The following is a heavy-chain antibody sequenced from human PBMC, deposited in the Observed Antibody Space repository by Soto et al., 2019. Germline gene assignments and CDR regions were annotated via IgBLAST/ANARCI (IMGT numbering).Heavy chain of an antibody. Sequence: ASVKVSCKASGYTFTSYGISWVRQAPGQGLEWMGWISAYNGNTNYAQKLQGRVTMTTDTSTSTAYMELRSLRSDDTAVYYCAREVDTAMVSASGILDYWGQGTLVTVSS. CDR3: AREVDTAMVSASGILDY. CDR1: GYTFTSYG. CDR2: ISAYNGNT. V-gene: IGHV1-18*01. D-gene: IGHD5-18*01. J-gene: IGHJ4*02.